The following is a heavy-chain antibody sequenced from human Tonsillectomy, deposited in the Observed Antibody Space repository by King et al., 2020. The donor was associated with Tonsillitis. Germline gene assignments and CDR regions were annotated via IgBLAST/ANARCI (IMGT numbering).Heavy chain of an antibody. CDR1: GFSFSSYG. CDR2: IWYDGSEK. D-gene: IGHD4-17*01. Sequence: VQLVESGGGVVQPGRSLRLSCVAFGFSFSSYGMHWVRLAPGKGLEWVAVIWYDGSEKYYGESVKGRFTISSDNSKNTLHLQMNSLRAEDTAVYYCARFYGDYPGWFDPWGQGTLVTVSS. J-gene: IGHJ5*02. V-gene: IGHV3-33*01. CDR3: ARFYGDYPGWFDP.